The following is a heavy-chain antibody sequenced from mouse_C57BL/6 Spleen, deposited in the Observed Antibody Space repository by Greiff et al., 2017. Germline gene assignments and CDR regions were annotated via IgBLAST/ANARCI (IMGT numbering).Heavy chain of an antibody. J-gene: IGHJ4*01. D-gene: IGHD1-1*01. Sequence: VQLQQSGPELVKPGASVKISCKASGYSFTDYNMHWVKQSHGKSLEWIGVINPNYGTTSYNQKFKGKATLTVDQSSSTAYMPLNSLTSEDSAVYDYFYGSSFVLYDALGDRGKAPTVTASS. CDR2: INPNYGTT. CDR1: GYSFTDYN. CDR3: FYGSSFVLYDALGD. V-gene: IGHV1-39*01.